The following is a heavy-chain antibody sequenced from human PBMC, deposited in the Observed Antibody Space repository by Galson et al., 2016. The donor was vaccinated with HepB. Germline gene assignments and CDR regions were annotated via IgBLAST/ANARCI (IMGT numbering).Heavy chain of an antibody. V-gene: IGHV3-64D*06. Sequence: SLRLSCAASEFTFNSYSMHWVHQAPGKGLEYVSSISSSGGNTYYIDSVKGRFTISRDNSKNTLSLQMSSLREEDTAVYFCVGGKSSVWYYFDYWGQGTLVTVSS. D-gene: IGHD3-16*01. CDR3: VGGKSSVWYYFDY. J-gene: IGHJ4*02. CDR2: ISSSGGNT. CDR1: EFTFNSYS.